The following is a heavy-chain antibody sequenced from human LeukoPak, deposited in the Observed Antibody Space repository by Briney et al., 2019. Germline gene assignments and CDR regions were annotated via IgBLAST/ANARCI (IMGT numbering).Heavy chain of an antibody. J-gene: IGHJ4*02. Sequence: GASVKVSCKASGYTFTSYDINWVRQATGQGLEWMGWMNPNSGNTGYAQKFQGRVTITRNTSISTAYMELSSLRSEDTAVCYCASPSGWAGGYFDYWGQGTLVTVSS. CDR2: MNPNSGNT. CDR3: ASPSGWAGGYFDY. D-gene: IGHD3-16*01. CDR1: GYTFTSYD. V-gene: IGHV1-8*03.